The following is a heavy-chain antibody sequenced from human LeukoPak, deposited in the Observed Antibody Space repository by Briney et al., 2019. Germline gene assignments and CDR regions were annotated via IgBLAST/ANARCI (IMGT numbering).Heavy chain of an antibody. CDR1: GGSISSYY. CDR3: AGRENWFDP. CDR2: IYYSGST. J-gene: IGHJ5*02. Sequence: SETLSLTCTVSGGSISSYYWSWIRQPPGKGLEWIGYIYYSGSTNYNPSLKSRVTISVDTPKNQFSLKLSSVTAADTAVYYCAGRENWFDPWGQGTLVTVSS. V-gene: IGHV4-59*08.